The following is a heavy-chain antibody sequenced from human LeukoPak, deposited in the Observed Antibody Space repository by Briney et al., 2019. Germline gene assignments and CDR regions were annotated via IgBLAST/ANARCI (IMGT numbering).Heavy chain of an antibody. CDR3: ATSSRDGYTKEGY. D-gene: IGHD5-24*01. CDR1: EFTVSSNY. J-gene: IGHJ4*02. Sequence: PGGSLRLSCAASEFTVSSNYMSWVRQAPGKGLEWVSVIYSGGSTYYADSVKGRFTISRHNSKNTLYLQMNSLRAEDTAVYYCATSSRDGYTKEGYWGQGTLVTVSS. CDR2: IYSGGST. V-gene: IGHV3-53*04.